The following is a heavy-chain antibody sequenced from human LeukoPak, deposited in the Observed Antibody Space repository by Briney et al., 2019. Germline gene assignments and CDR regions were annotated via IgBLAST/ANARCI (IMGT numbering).Heavy chain of an antibody. CDR3: ARGGYSSSWYGGDY. Sequence: PGGSLRLSCAASGFTFSSYGMNWVRPAPGKGLEWVSYISSSSSTIYYADSVKGRFTISRDSAKNSLYLQMNSLRAEDTAVYYCARGGYSSSWYGGDYWGQGTLVTVSS. CDR1: GFTFSSYG. J-gene: IGHJ4*02. D-gene: IGHD6-13*01. CDR2: ISSSSSTI. V-gene: IGHV3-48*01.